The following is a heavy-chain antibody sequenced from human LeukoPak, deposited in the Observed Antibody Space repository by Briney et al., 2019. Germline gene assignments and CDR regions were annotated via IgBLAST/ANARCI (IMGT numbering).Heavy chain of an antibody. CDR2: IYYSGST. D-gene: IGHD3-10*01. CDR3: ARPELGYVFDI. J-gene: IGHJ3*02. V-gene: IGHV4-59*01. CDR1: GGSISSYY. Sequence: PSETLSLTCTVSGGSISSYYWSWIRQPPGKGLEWIGYIYYSGSTNYNPSLKSRVTISVDTSKNQFSLKLSSVTAADTTVYYCARPELGYVFDIWGQGKMVTVSS.